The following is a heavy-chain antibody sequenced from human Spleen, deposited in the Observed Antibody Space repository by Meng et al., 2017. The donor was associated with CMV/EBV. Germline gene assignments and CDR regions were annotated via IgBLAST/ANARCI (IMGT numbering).Heavy chain of an antibody. D-gene: IGHD3-3*01. Sequence: SETLSLTCSVSGDSVSSYYWTWIRQPPGKGLEWIGYIFYSGSTNYNPSLKSRVTMSVDTSKNQLSLKLTSVTAADTAVYYCARTKYYDFWTGYYPLLDALDIWGQGTMVTVSS. CDR2: IFYSGST. V-gene: IGHV4-59*02. CDR3: ARTKYYDFWTGYYPLLDALDI. J-gene: IGHJ3*02. CDR1: GDSVSSYY.